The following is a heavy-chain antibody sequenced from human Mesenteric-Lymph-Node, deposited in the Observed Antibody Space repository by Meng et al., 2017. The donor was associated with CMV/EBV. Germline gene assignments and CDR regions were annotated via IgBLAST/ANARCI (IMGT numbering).Heavy chain of an antibody. CDR3: ARDFGTTTGPFDY. CDR1: GYTFNGYY. Sequence: CKASGYTFNGYYMHWVRQAPGQGLEWMGRINPNSGGTNYAQKFQGRVTMTRDTSISTAYMELSRLRSDDTAVYYCARDFGTTTGPFDYWGQGTLVTVSS. J-gene: IGHJ4*02. CDR2: INPNSGGT. V-gene: IGHV1-2*06. D-gene: IGHD1-1*01.